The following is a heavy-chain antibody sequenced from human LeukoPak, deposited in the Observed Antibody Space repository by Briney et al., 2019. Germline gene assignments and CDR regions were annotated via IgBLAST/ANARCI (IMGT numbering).Heavy chain of an antibody. V-gene: IGHV1-69*04. CDR2: IIPILGIA. J-gene: IGHJ3*02. CDR3: ASYNDYGGNSGVNAFDI. Sequence: ASVKVSCKASGGTFSSYAISWVRQAPRQGLEWMGRIIPILGIANYAQKFQGRVTITADKSTSTAYMELSSLRSEDTAVYYCASYNDYGGNSGVNAFDIWGQGTMVTVSS. D-gene: IGHD4-23*01. CDR1: GGTFSSYA.